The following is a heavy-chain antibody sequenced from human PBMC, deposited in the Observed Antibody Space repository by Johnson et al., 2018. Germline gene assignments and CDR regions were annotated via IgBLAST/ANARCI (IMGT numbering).Heavy chain of an antibody. D-gene: IGHD6-19*01. V-gene: IGHV3-13*05. Sequence: VQLVESGGGLVQPGGSLRLSCAASGFTFSSYDMPWVRQTTGKGLEWVSAIGTAGDPYYPGSVQGRFTISRENAKNSLYLQMNSLRAGDTAVYYCSRDVYSSGWYKTGYYYMDVWGKGTTVTVSS. CDR2: IGTAGDP. CDR1: GFTFSSYD. J-gene: IGHJ6*03. CDR3: SRDVYSSGWYKTGYYYMDV.